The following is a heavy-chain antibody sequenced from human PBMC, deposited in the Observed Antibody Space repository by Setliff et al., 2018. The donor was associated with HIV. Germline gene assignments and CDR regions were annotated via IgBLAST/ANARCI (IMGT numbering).Heavy chain of an antibody. CDR1: GGSISSGSYY. CDR2: IYHSGDT. J-gene: IGHJ5*02. CDR3: ARVAAGTYGKGDWFDP. V-gene: IGHV4-61*10. Sequence: SETLSLTCTVSGGSISSGSYYWSWIRQPAGKGLEWIGEIYHSGDTNYNPSLKSRVTISVDKSKNQFSLKLTSVTAADTAVYYCARVAAGTYGKGDWFDPWGQGTQVTVSS. D-gene: IGHD3-10*01.